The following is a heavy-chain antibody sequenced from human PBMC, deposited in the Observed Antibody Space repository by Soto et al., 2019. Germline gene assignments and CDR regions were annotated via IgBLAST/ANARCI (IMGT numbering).Heavy chain of an antibody. V-gene: IGHV4-61*02. CDR1: GGSISSSSYY. CDR2: IFSSGST. CDR3: ARDQGAVVTADNWFDP. J-gene: IGHJ5*02. D-gene: IGHD2-21*02. Sequence: SETLSLTCTVSGGSISSSSYYWVWIRQPAGKGLEWIGRIFSSGSTNYNPSLKGRITMSLDTSKNQFSLKLNSATATDTAVYFCARDQGAVVTADNWFDPWGQGILVTVS.